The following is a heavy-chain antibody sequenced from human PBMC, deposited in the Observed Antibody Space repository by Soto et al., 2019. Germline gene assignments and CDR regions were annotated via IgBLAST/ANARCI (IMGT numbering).Heavy chain of an antibody. CDR1: GASITYGAYS. V-gene: IGHV4-30-2*01. CDR2: INHLETT. CDR3: ARAGGFDSFDY. Sequence: PSETLSLTCTVSGASITYGAYSWSWIRQTPGKGLEWIGYINHLETTFYNPSFESRLTLSIGRTKNQFSLNLKSMSAADRAVYFCARAGGFDSFDYWGQGILVTVSS. D-gene: IGHD3-10*01. J-gene: IGHJ4*02.